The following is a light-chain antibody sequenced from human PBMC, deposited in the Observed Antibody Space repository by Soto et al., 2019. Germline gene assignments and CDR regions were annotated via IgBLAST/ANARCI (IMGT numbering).Light chain of an antibody. CDR2: SNN. CDR1: SSNIGSNT. J-gene: IGLJ1*01. V-gene: IGLV1-44*01. CDR3: AAWDDSLNGPV. Sequence: QSVLTQPPSASGTPGQRVTISCSGSSSNIGSNTVSWYQQLPGTAPKLLIYSNNQRPSAVPDRFSGSKSGTSPSLAISGLQSEDGADYYCAAWDDSLNGPVFGTGTKVTVL.